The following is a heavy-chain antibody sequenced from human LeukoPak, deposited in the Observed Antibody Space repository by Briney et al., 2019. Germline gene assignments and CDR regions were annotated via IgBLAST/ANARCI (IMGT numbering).Heavy chain of an antibody. J-gene: IGHJ4*02. V-gene: IGHV3-21*01. Sequence: GGSLRLSCAASGFTFSSYSMDWVRQAPGKGLEWDSSISSSSSYIYYADSVKGRFTISRDNAKNSLYLQMNSLRAEDTAVYYCARDPSWYCGGDCYHITSFDYWGQGTLVTVSS. CDR3: ARDPSWYCGGDCYHITSFDY. CDR1: GFTFSSYS. D-gene: IGHD2-21*02. CDR2: ISSSSSYI.